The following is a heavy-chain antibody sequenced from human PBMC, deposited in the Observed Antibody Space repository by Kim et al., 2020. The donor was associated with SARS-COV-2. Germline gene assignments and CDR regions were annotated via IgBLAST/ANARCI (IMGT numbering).Heavy chain of an antibody. CDR1: GYSISSGYY. D-gene: IGHD4-17*01. V-gene: IGHV4-38-2*02. CDR3: ARVHSYGGNSDNWFDP. CDR2: IYHSGST. J-gene: IGHJ5*02. Sequence: SETLSLTCTVSGYSISSGYYWGWIRQPPGKGLEWIGSIYHSGSTYYNPSLKSRVTISVDTSKNQFSLKLSSVTAADTAVYYCARVHSYGGNSDNWFDPWGQGTLVTVSS.